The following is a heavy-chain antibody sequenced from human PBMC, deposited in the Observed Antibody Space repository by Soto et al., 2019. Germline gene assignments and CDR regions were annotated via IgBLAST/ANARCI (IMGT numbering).Heavy chain of an antibody. Sequence: EVQLLESGGGLVQPGGSLRLSCAASGFTFSSYAMNWVRQAPGKGLEWVSVISGSGDSTYYADSVKGRFTISKDNSKNTLYLQMNSLRAEDTGVYYCAKMSHRLYFDYWGQGTLVIVSS. V-gene: IGHV3-23*01. J-gene: IGHJ4*02. CDR3: AKMSHRLYFDY. CDR2: ISGSGDST. CDR1: GFTFSSYA.